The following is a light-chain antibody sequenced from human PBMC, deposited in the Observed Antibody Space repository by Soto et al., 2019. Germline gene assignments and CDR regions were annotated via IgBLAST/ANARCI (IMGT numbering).Light chain of an antibody. CDR2: EVS. CDR3: SSYTSSSTPIV. J-gene: IGLJ1*01. CDR1: SSDVGGYNY. Sequence: QSALTQPASVSGSPGQSITISCTGTSSDVGGYNYVSWYQQHPGKAPKLMIYEVSNRPSGVSNRFSGSKSGNTASLTISGLHAEDEADYYCSSYTSSSTPIVFGTGTKVTVL. V-gene: IGLV2-14*01.